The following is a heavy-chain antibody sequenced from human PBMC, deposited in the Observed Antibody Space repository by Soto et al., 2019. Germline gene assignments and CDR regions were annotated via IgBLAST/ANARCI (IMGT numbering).Heavy chain of an antibody. CDR1: GGPFDSTGYY. CDR2: IYYSGST. D-gene: IGHD1-1*01. V-gene: IGHV4-39*01. J-gene: IGHJ4*02. CDR3: ATVPIVGTKPYYFDY. Sequence: QLQLQESGPGLVKPSETLSLTCTVSGGPFDSTGYYWAWVRQPPGKGLEWLAYIYYSGSTYYNPSLKSRLTISVDTSRNQPALSMSYVTAADTAVYYCATVPIVGTKPYYFDYWGQGTLVTVSS.